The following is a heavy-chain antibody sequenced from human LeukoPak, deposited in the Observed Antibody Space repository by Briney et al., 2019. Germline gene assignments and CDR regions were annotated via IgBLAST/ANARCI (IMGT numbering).Heavy chain of an antibody. CDR1: GGSISSYY. CDR2: INYSGGT. D-gene: IGHD1-14*01. CDR3: ARDSRYYYDS. V-gene: IGHV4-59*01. J-gene: IGHJ4*02. Sequence: SETLSLTCTVSGGSISSYYWSWIRQPQGKGLQWFGYINYSGGTNYNPSLKSRVTISVDTSKNQFSLKLSSVTAADTAVYYCARDSRYYYDSWGQGTLVTVSS.